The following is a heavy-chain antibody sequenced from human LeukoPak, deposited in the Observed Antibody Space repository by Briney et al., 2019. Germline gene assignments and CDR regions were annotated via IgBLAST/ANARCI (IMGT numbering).Heavy chain of an antibody. CDR1: GFTFSSFS. J-gene: IGHJ4*02. V-gene: IGHV3-48*04. CDR3: ARDWSAVAAPDYFDY. D-gene: IGHD6-19*01. CDR2: ISTTSSTI. Sequence: PGGSLRLSCVASGFTFSSFSMGWVRQAPGKGLEWVSYISTTSSTIYYADSVQGRFTSSRDNAKNSLYLQMNSLTAEDTAVYFCARDWSAVAAPDYFDYWGQGTLVTVSS.